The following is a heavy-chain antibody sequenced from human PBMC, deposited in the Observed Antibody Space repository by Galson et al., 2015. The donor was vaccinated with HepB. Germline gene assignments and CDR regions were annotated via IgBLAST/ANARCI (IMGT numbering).Heavy chain of an antibody. CDR3: ARSKGRRNDAFDI. J-gene: IGHJ3*02. V-gene: IGHV1-46*01. CDR1: GYTFTSYY. CDR2: INPSGGST. Sequence: SVKVSCKASGYTFTSYYMRWVRQAPGQGLEWMGIINPSGGSTSYAQKFQGRVTMTRDTSTSTVYMELSSLRSEDTAVYYCARSKGRRNDAFDIWGQGTMVTVSS.